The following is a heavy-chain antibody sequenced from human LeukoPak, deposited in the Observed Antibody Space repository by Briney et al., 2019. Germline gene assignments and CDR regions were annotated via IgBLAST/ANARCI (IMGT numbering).Heavy chain of an antibody. CDR1: GYTFTSYY. J-gene: IGHJ4*02. V-gene: IGHV1-46*01. CDR2: INPIGGST. Sequence: ASVKVSYKASGYTFTSYYMHWVRQAPGQVLEWMGIINPIGGSTSYAQKFQGRVTMTRDTSTSTVYMELSSLRSEDTAVYYCARGYSPGSYYDFWSGSGDYWGQGTLVTVSS. D-gene: IGHD3-3*01. CDR3: ARGYSPGSYYDFWSGSGDY.